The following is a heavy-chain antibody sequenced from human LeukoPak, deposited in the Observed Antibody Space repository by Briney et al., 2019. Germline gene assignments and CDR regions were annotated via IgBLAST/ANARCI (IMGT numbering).Heavy chain of an antibody. D-gene: IGHD2-2*01. Sequence: ASVKVSCKASGYTFTSYGISWVRQAPGQGLEWMGWISAYNGNTNYAQKLQGRVTMTTDTSTSTAYMELRSLRSDDTAVYYCARDAVDCSSTSCFRYMDVWGKGTTVTISS. CDR2: ISAYNGNT. V-gene: IGHV1-18*01. CDR1: GYTFTSYG. J-gene: IGHJ6*03. CDR3: ARDAVDCSSTSCFRYMDV.